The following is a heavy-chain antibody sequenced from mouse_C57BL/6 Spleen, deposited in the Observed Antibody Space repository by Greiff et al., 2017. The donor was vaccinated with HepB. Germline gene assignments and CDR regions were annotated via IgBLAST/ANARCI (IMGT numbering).Heavy chain of an antibody. J-gene: IGHJ4*01. CDR3: ARYDYDCAMDY. V-gene: IGHV5-4*01. D-gene: IGHD2-4*01. CDR2: ISDGGSYT. CDR1: GFTFSSYA. Sequence: EVQRVESGGGLVKPGGSLKLSCAASGFTFSSYAMSWVRQTPEKRLEWVATISDGGSYTYYPDNVKGRFTISRDNAKNNLYLQMSHLKSEDTAMYYCARYDYDCAMDYWGQGTSVTVSS.